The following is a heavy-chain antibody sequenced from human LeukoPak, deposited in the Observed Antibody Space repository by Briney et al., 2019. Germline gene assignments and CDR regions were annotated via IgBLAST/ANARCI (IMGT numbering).Heavy chain of an antibody. V-gene: IGHV3-30-3*01. CDR3: ARDGALITIFGVVGHYFDY. J-gene: IGHJ4*02. Sequence: GGSLRLSCAASGFTFSNYPMHWVRRTPGKGLEWVAFLSFDGGNEYYADSVKGRFTISRDNSKNSLYLQMNSLRAEDTAVYYCARDGALITIFGVVGHYFDYWGQGTLVTVSS. D-gene: IGHD3-3*01. CDR1: GFTFSNYP. CDR2: LSFDGGNE.